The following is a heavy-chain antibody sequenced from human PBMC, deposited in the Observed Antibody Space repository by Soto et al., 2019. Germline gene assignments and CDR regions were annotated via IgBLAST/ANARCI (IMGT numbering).Heavy chain of an antibody. D-gene: IGHD4-4*01. Sequence: QVQLVQSGAEVKKPGSSVKVSCKASGGTFSSYTISWVRQAPGQGLEWMGRIIPILGIANYAQKFQGRVTITADKSTSTDYMELSSLRSEDTAVYYCARCRIADYSSDYWGQGTLVTVSS. J-gene: IGHJ4*02. CDR2: IIPILGIA. CDR3: ARCRIADYSSDY. V-gene: IGHV1-69*02. CDR1: GGTFSSYT.